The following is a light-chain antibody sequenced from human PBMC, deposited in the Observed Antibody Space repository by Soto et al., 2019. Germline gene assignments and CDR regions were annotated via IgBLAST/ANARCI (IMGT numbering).Light chain of an antibody. CDR3: QQYYTYWHM. V-gene: IGKV1-5*01. Sequence: DIQRTQSPSTLSASVGDRVIITCRASQSISDYLAWYQQKPGKAPKLLIYDASNLESGVPSTFSGSGSGTEFTLTISSLQPDDFATYYCQQYYTYWHMFGQGPKVDIK. CDR1: QSISDY. J-gene: IGKJ1*01. CDR2: DAS.